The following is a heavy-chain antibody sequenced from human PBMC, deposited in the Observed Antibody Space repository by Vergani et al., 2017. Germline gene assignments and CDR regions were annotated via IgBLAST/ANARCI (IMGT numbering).Heavy chain of an antibody. CDR1: GFTLGDYA. V-gene: IGHV3-49*04. CDR3: TRDRLDDCYAYFDY. Sequence: EVHLVESGGGLVQPGRSLRLSCSGSGFTLGDYAMTWVRQAPGKGLEWVAFIWSKPYGGTTEYAASVKGRFTISRDDSKSIAYLQMISLKAEDTAVYYCTRDRLDDCYAYFDYWGQGTLVTFSP. J-gene: IGHJ4*02. CDR2: IWSKPYGGTT. D-gene: IGHD3-16*01.